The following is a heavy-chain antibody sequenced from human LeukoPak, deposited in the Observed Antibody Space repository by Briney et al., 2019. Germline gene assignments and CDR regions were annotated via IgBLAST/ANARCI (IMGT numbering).Heavy chain of an antibody. V-gene: IGHV3-20*04. CDR3: AKVRWDNSGWYYLDS. J-gene: IGHJ4*02. CDR2: INWNGDVT. Sequence: PGGSLRLSCAASGFKFVDYAMTWVRQVPGKGLEWVSGINWNGDVTGYADSVKGRFTISRDNSKSTLLLQMNSLRAEDTAVYYCAKVRWDNSGWYYLDSWGQGTLVTVSS. D-gene: IGHD6-19*01. CDR1: GFKFVDYA.